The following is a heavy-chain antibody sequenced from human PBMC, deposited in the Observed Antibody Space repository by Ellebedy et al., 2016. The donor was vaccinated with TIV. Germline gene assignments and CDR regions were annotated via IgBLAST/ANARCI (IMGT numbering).Heavy chain of an antibody. CDR2: ISGRGRTT. V-gene: IGHV3-23*01. Sequence: PGGSLRLSCTASGFTFSSYAMGCVRQAPGRGLEWVSAISGRGRTTYSAGSVKGRFIISRDNSKNTLYLQMDSLRVEDTALYYCTKFRTLSGDSSGWAWFFDYWGQGALITVSS. D-gene: IGHD6-25*01. CDR1: GFTFSSYA. J-gene: IGHJ4*02. CDR3: TKFRTLSGDSSGWAWFFDY.